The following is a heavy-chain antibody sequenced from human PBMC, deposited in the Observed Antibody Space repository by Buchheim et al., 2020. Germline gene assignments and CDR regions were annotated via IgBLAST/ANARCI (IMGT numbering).Heavy chain of an antibody. D-gene: IGHD1-26*01. J-gene: IGHJ4*02. CDR3: ARADLSGSYLFDY. CDR2: IYYSGSL. V-gene: IGHV4-30-4*01. Sequence: QVQLQESGPGPVKPSQTLSLTCTVSGGSISTYDYYWAWIRQSPGKGLEWIGYIYYSGSLYYNPSLKSRVTISVDTSKNQFSLKLRSVTAADTAVYYCARADLSGSYLFDYWGQGTL. CDR1: GGSISTYDYY.